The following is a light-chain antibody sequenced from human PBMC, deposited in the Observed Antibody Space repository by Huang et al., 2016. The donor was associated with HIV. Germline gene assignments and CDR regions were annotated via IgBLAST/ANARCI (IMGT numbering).Light chain of an antibody. V-gene: IGKV3-15*01. CDR2: SSS. Sequence: EIVLTQSPATLSVSPGERVTLSCRASQSVSTSLAWYQQKPGQAPRLLIYSSSSRAAGVPDRFSGSGSATEFSLTITSLQSEDFAIYYCQQYNHWPPYTFGQGTKLEIK. CDR1: QSVSTS. J-gene: IGKJ2*01. CDR3: QQYNHWPPYT.